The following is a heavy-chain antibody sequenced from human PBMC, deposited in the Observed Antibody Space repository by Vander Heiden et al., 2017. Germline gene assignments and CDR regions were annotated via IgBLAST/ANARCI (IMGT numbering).Heavy chain of an antibody. V-gene: IGHV4-39*02. J-gene: IGHJ4*01. CDR2: IYSSGKT. D-gene: IGHD2-21*01. Sequence: HLQLQESGPGLLKPWETLSLMCTVPGGTISGNSYYWGWIRQPPGKGLEWIGKIYSSGKTYYNPSLESRLNISVDTSKNHFSLRLSSLSAADTAVYYCARLEAYGGGLDFWGQGILVTVSS. CDR1: GGTISGNSYY. CDR3: ARLEAYGGGLDF.